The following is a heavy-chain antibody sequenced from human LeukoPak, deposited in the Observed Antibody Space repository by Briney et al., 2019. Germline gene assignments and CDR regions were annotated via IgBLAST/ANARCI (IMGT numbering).Heavy chain of an antibody. CDR2: INPNSGDT. V-gene: IGHV1-2*02. CDR1: GYTFTGYY. CDR3: ARGGISSSWPTDYFDY. J-gene: IGHJ4*02. D-gene: IGHD6-13*01. Sequence: GASVKVSCKASGYTFTGYYMHWVRQAPGQGLEWMGWINPNSGDTNYSQKFQGRVTMTRDTSISTAYMELSRLRSDDTAVYYCARGGISSSWPTDYFDYWGQGTLVTVSS.